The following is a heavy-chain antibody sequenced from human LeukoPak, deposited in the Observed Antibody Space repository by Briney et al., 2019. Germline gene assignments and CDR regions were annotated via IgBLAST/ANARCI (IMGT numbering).Heavy chain of an antibody. CDR1: GFTFSSYG. V-gene: IGHV3-33*06. J-gene: IGHJ6*03. CDR2: IWYDGSNK. CDR3: AKDGGAIAAHMDV. D-gene: IGHD6-13*01. Sequence: GGSLRLSCAASGFTFSSYGMHWVRQAPGKGLGWVAVIWYDGSNKYYADSVKGRFTISRDNSKNTLYLQMNSLRAEDTAVYYCAKDGGAIAAHMDVWGKGTTVTVSS.